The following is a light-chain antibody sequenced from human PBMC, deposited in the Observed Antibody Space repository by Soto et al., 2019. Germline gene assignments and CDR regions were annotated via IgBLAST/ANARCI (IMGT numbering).Light chain of an antibody. CDR2: GAS. J-gene: IGKJ1*01. Sequence: EIVLTQSPGTLSLSPGERATLSCRASQSVSSTFLAWYQQKPGQAPRLLIYGASSRATGIPDRFSGSGSGTDFTLTISRLEPEDFAVYYCHQYDISPGTFGQGTKVEIK. CDR1: QSVSSTF. CDR3: HQYDISPGT. V-gene: IGKV3-20*01.